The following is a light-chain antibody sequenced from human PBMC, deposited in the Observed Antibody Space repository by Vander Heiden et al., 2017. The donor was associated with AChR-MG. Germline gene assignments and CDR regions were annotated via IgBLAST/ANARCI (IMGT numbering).Light chain of an antibody. J-gene: IGLJ2*01. CDR3: AAWDDSLNGPV. CDR1: SSNVGSNT. Sequence: QSVLTQPPSASGTPGQRVTVSCSGSSSNVGSNTVTWYQQHPGTAPKLLIYSNNQRPSGVPDRFSGSKSGNSASLTISGLQSEDEADYYCAAWDDSLNGPVFGGGTKLTVL. CDR2: SNN. V-gene: IGLV1-44*01.